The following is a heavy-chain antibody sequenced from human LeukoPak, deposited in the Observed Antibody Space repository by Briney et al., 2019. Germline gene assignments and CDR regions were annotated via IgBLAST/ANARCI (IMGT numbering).Heavy chain of an antibody. CDR2: IKQDGSEK. D-gene: IGHD6-19*01. V-gene: IGHV3-7*01. J-gene: IGHJ4*02. CDR3: ARERGSGWEEDY. Sequence: PGGSLRLSCAASGFTFNNYWMNWVRQAPGKGLEWVANIKQDGSEKFYVDSVKGRFTISRDNAKNSLYLQMNSLRAEDTAVYYCARERGSGWEEDYWGQGTLVTVSS. CDR1: GFTFNNYW.